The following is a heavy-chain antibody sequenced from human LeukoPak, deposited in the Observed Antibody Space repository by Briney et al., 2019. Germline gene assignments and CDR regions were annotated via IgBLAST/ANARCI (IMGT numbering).Heavy chain of an antibody. D-gene: IGHD2-8*01. CDR1: GYTFTNYG. V-gene: IGHV1-18*01. J-gene: IGHJ4*02. CDR2: ISPYNGNT. CDR3: TRTVLDCKNGVCYDY. Sequence: ASVKVSCKTSGYTFTNYGISWVRQAPGQGLEWRGWISPYNGNTIYAQKLQGRVTVTTDTSTSTAYMELGSLRSDDTAVYYCTRTVLDCKNGVCYDYWGQGTLVTVSS.